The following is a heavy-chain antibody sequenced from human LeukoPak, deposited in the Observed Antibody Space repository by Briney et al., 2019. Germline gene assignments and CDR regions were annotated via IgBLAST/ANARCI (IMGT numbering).Heavy chain of an antibody. CDR2: TNTGGSST. J-gene: IGHJ4*02. V-gene: IGHV3-74*01. D-gene: IGHD2-2*01. Sequence: AGVPLRLSCAASGFTFSNYWIHWVRQVPGKGLVWVSRTNTGGSSTVYADSVKGRFTISRDNAKNTVHLQTNSLGAEDTAVYYWARDVPASRWGQGTLVSVPS. CDR3: ARDVPASR. CDR1: GFTFSNYW.